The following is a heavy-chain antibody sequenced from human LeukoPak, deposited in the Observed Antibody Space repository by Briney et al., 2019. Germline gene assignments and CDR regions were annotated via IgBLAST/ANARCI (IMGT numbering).Heavy chain of an antibody. CDR2: INHSGST. D-gene: IGHD5-18*01. Sequence: KPSETPSLTCAVYGGSFSGYYWSWIRQPPGKGLEWIGEINHSGSTNYNPSLKSRVTISVDTSKNQFSLKLSSVTAADMAVYYCARGDSYGYPYFDYWGQGTLVTVSS. V-gene: IGHV4-34*01. J-gene: IGHJ4*02. CDR3: ARGDSYGYPYFDY. CDR1: GGSFSGYY.